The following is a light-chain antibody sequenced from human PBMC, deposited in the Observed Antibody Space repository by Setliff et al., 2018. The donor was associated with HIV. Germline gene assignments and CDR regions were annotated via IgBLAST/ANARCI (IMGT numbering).Light chain of an antibody. V-gene: IGLV2-14*01. J-gene: IGLJ1*01. Sequence: QSALTQPASVSGSPGHSITISCTGTRSDVGRYNYVSWYQQHPGKAPKLIIYEVNNRPSGVSNRFSGSKSANTASLTISGLQAEDEADYYCSSYTSSSFSHVFGTGTKVTVL. CDR1: RSDVGRYNY. CDR3: SSYTSSSFSHV. CDR2: EVN.